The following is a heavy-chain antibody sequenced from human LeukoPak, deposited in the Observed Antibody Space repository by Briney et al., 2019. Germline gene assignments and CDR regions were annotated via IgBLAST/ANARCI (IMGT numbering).Heavy chain of an antibody. V-gene: IGHV3-23*01. CDR2: ISGSGGST. CDR1: GFTFSSYA. Sequence: GGSLRLSCAVSGFTFSSYAMSWVRQAPGKGLEWVSAISGSGGSTYYADSVKGRFTISRDNSKNTLYLQMNSLRAEDTAVYYCAKDQFSSSNNWFDPWGQGTLVTVSS. D-gene: IGHD6-6*01. CDR3: AKDQFSSSNNWFDP. J-gene: IGHJ5*02.